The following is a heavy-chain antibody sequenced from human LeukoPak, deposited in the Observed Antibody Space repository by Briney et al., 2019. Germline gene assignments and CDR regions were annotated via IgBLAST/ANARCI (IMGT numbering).Heavy chain of an antibody. V-gene: IGHV3-7*01. CDR2: LHPDGSGR. J-gene: IGHJ4*02. D-gene: IGHD5-12*01. Sequence: GGSLRLSCAASGFSFTGYWMTWVRQAPGKGLEWVARLHPDGSGRNYVGSVEGRFTVFGDNAKSSLFLQMHSLRVEDTAVYYCARGGYSFDYLGQGTLVTVSS. CDR1: GFSFTGYW. CDR3: ARGGYSFDY.